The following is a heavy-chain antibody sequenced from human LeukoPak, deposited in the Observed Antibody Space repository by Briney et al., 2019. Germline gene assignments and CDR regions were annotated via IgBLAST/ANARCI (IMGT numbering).Heavy chain of an antibody. J-gene: IGHJ4*02. CDR3: ARTGRSTFDF. V-gene: IGHV4-4*02. CDR1: GDSISSSNW. D-gene: IGHD5/OR15-5a*01. Sequence: SETLSLTCTVSGDSISSSNWWSWVRQPPGQGLEWIGEINHSGSTNYNPSLKSRVTISVDKSKNQLSLKLNSVAAADTAVYYCARTGRSTFDFWGQGTLVTVSS. CDR2: INHSGST.